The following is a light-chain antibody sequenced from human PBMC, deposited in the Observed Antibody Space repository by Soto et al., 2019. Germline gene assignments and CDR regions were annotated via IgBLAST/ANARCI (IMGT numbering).Light chain of an antibody. J-gene: IGLJ1*01. Sequence: QSVLTQPASVSGSPGQSITISCTGTSSDVGGYNYVSWYQQHPGKVPKLMIYEVTSRPSGVSNRFSAPKSGNTASLSISGLQAEDEADYYCSSYTSTSTYVFGAGTKVTVL. V-gene: IGLV2-14*01. CDR1: SSDVGGYNY. CDR2: EVT. CDR3: SSYTSTSTYV.